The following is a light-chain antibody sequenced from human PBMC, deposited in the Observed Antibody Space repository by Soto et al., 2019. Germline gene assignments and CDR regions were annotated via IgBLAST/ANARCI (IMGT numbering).Light chain of an antibody. CDR2: EIS. J-gene: IGLJ2*01. CDR3: SSYTTSHTLV. CDR1: SSDVGASDY. Sequence: QSALTQPASVSESPGQSITISCTGTSSDVGASDYVSWYQQHPGKAPQLIIYEISNRPSGVSNRFSGSKSGNTASLTISGLQAEDESDYYCSSYTTSHTLVFGGGTQLPVL. V-gene: IGLV2-14*01.